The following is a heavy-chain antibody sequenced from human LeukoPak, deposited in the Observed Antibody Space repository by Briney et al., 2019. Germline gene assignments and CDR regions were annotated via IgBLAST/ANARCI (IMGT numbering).Heavy chain of an antibody. Sequence: GGSLRLSCAVSGITLSSYGMSWVRLAPGKGLEWVAGISGSGGRTNYADSVKGRFTISRDNAKNTLYLQMNSLRAEDTAVYFCAKRGVVIRVILVGFHKEAYYFDSWGQGALVTVSS. V-gene: IGHV3-23*01. J-gene: IGHJ4*02. CDR3: AKRGVVIRVILVGFHKEAYYFDS. D-gene: IGHD3-22*01. CDR2: ISGSGGRT. CDR1: GITLSSYG.